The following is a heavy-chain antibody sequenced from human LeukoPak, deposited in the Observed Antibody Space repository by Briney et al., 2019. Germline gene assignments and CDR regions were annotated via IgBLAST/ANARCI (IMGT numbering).Heavy chain of an antibody. D-gene: IGHD1-7*01. CDR1: GFTFSSYW. J-gene: IGHJ4*02. CDR3: ATAGNYRFDY. Sequence: GGSLRLSCAASGFTFSSYWMHWVRQTPGTGLVWVSRISSDGSSTSYGDSVKGRFTISRDNAKNTLYLQMNSLRAEDTAVYYCATAGNYRFDYWGQGTLVTVSS. V-gene: IGHV3-74*01. CDR2: ISSDGSST.